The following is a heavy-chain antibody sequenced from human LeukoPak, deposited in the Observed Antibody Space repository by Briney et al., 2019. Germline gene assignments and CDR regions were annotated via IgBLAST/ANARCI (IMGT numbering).Heavy chain of an antibody. V-gene: IGHV1/OR15-1*04. CDR1: GYIFTDYY. CDR3: AILTTVTLFDY. Sequence: ASVKVSCKASGYIFTDYYMHWVRQAPGQELGWMGRINPNSGGTNYAQKFQGRVTMTRDTPASTAYMELSSLRSEDTAVYYCAILTTVTLFDYWGQGTLVTVSS. D-gene: IGHD4-17*01. J-gene: IGHJ4*02. CDR2: INPNSGGT.